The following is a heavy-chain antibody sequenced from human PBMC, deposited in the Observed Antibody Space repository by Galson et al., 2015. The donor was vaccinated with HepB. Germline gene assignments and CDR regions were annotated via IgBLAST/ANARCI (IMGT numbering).Heavy chain of an antibody. CDR2: IYSGGST. V-gene: IGHV3-53*01. CDR1: GFTVSSNY. Sequence: SLRLSCAASGFTVSSNYMSWVRQAPGKGLEWVSVIYSGGSTYYADSVKGRFTISRDNSKNTLYLQMNSLRAEDTAVYYCARVVLGYDILTGYYVGDYFDYWGQGTLVTVSS. CDR3: ARVVLGYDILTGYYVGDYFDY. D-gene: IGHD3-9*01. J-gene: IGHJ4*02.